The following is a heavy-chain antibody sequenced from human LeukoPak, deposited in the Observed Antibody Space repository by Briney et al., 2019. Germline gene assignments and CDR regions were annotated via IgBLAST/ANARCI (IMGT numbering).Heavy chain of an antibody. CDR2: IYYSGST. D-gene: IGHD3-22*01. J-gene: IGHJ4*02. Sequence: PSGTLSLTCTVSGGSISSSSYYWGWIRQPPGKGLEWIGSIYYSGSTYYNPSLKSRVTISVDTSKNQFSLKLSSVTAADTAVYYCARHTYDSSGYYYLAYYFDYWGQGTLVTVSS. V-gene: IGHV4-39*01. CDR1: GGSISSSSYY. CDR3: ARHTYDSSGYYYLAYYFDY.